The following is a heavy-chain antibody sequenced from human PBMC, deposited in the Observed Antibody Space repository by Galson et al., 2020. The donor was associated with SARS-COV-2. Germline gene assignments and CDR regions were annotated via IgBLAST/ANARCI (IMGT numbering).Heavy chain of an antibody. Sequence: SVTVSCKASVGTFSNYPTGRVRQAPGPALEWLGGIFPLFGVANYPQQFQGRLTITPDKSTSTAYMQLSSRTSDDTAVYYCSRKGGWSCIVDSCYIFDCWGQGTLVTVSS. CDR3: SRKGGWSCIVDSCYIFDC. D-gene: IGHD2-15*01. CDR2: IFPLFGVA. J-gene: IGHJ4*02. CDR1: VGTFSNYP. V-gene: IGHV1-69*10.